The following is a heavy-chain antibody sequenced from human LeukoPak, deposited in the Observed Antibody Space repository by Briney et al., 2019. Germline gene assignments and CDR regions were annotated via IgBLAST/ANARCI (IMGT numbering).Heavy chain of an antibody. J-gene: IGHJ4*02. Sequence: PGGSPRLSCAASGFTFSNAWMSWVRQAPGKGLEWVGRIKSKTDGGTTDYAAPVKGRFTISRDDSKNTLYLQMNSLKTEDTAVYYCTVTYYYDSSGYYPFDYWGQGTLVTVSS. CDR2: IKSKTDGGTT. D-gene: IGHD3-22*01. CDR1: GFTFSNAW. CDR3: TVTYYYDSSGYYPFDY. V-gene: IGHV3-15*01.